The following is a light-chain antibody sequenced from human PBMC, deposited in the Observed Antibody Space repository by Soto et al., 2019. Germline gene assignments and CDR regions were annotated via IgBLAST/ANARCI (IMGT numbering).Light chain of an antibody. CDR3: QYFGGSSWT. V-gene: IGKV3-20*01. CDR2: GAS. J-gene: IGKJ1*01. Sequence: EIVLTQSPGTLSLSPGERATLSCRASQTITNIYLAWYQQKSGQAPRLLIYGASSRATGIPDRFSGSGSGTDFTLTITRLEPEDFAVYYCQYFGGSSWTFGRGTKVVV. CDR1: QTITNIY.